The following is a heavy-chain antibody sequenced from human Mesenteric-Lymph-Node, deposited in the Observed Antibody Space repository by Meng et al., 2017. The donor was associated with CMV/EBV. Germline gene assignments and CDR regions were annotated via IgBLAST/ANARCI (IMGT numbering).Heavy chain of an antibody. J-gene: IGHJ4*02. D-gene: IGHD3-10*01. CDR2: ISGSGGST. V-gene: IGHV3-23*01. CDR1: FSSYA. CDR3: AKNYGSGSYLGSYYFDY. Sequence: FSSYAVSWGRQAPGEGLEWVAAISGSGGSTYYADSVKGRFTISRDNSKNTLYLQMNSLRAEDTAVYYCAKNYGSGSYLGSYYFDYWGQGTLVTVSS.